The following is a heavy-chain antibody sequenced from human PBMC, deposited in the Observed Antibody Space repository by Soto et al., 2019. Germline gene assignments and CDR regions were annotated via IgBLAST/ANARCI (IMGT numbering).Heavy chain of an antibody. CDR1: GFTFSSYG. Sequence: QVQLVESGGGVVQPGRSLRLSCAASGFTFSSYGMHWVRQAPGKGLEWVAVISYDGSNQYYADSVKGRFTISRDNSKNTLYLQMNSLRAEDKAVYYCAKVTTETTGAFDIWGQGTMVTVSS. CDR2: ISYDGSNQ. V-gene: IGHV3-30*18. CDR3: AKVTTETTGAFDI. D-gene: IGHD1-1*01. J-gene: IGHJ3*02.